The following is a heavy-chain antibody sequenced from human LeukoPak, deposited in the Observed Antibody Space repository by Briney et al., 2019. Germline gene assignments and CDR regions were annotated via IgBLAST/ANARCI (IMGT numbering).Heavy chain of an antibody. V-gene: IGHV1-18*01. Sequence: ASEKVSCKASGYTFTSYGISWVRQAPGQGLEWMGWISAYNGNTNYAQKLQGRVTMTTDTSTSTAYMELRSLRSDDTAVYYCARGYYYDGSGYSDYGGRGPLVTASS. CDR1: GYTFTSYG. J-gene: IGHJ4*02. D-gene: IGHD3-22*01. CDR3: ARGYYYDGSGYSDY. CDR2: ISAYNGNT.